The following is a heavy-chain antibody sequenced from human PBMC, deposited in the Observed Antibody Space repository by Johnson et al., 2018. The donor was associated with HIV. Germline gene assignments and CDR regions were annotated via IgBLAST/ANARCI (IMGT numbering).Heavy chain of an antibody. CDR1: GFTFSDYA. CDR3: AKDGGYSIPWSAFDI. V-gene: IGHV3-30*02. D-gene: IGHD6-13*01. J-gene: IGHJ3*02. Sequence: QVQLVESWGGVVQPGGSLRLSCAASGFTFSDYAMHWVRQAPGKGLEWLAYIPYDGNSQNYADSVKGRFTISRDNSENTLYLQMNSLKAEDTAFYYCAKDGGYSIPWSAFDIWGQGTMVTVSS. CDR2: IPYDGNSQ.